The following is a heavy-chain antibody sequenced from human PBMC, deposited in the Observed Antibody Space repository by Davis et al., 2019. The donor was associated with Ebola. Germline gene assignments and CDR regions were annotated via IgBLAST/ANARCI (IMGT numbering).Heavy chain of an antibody. V-gene: IGHV4-34*01. CDR2: IYHSASG. J-gene: IGHJ4*02. CDR1: GGSFSGYY. CDR3: ARDYYDSNGYLWYFEQ. Sequence: MPSETLSLTCAVYGGSFSGYYWSWIRQPPGKGLEWFGEIYHSASGNYNPTLKSRVTMSVDKSKNHFSLKLTSVNAADTAVYYCARDYYDSNGYLWYFEQWGQGTLVTVSS. D-gene: IGHD3-22*01.